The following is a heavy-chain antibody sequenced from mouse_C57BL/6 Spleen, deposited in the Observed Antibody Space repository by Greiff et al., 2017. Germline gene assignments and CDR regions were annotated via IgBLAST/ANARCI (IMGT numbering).Heavy chain of an antibody. V-gene: IGHV5-9-1*02. D-gene: IGHD2-5*01. J-gene: IGHJ1*03. CDR1: GFTFSSYA. CDR2: ISSGGDYF. Sequence: EVKLVESGEGLVKPGGSLKLSCAASGFTFSSYAMSWVRQTPEKRLEWVAYISSGGDYFYYADTVKGRFTISRDNARNTLYLQMSSLKSEDTAMYYCTRDYSNYGGYFDVWGTGTTVTVSS. CDR3: TRDYSNYGGYFDV.